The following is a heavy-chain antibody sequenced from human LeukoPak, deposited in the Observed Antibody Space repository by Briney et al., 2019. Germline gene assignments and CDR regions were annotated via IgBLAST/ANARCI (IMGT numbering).Heavy chain of an antibody. CDR1: GFTFSSYS. CDR2: ISSSRSYM. V-gene: IGHV3-21*01. CDR3: ARALGYIEVGFAY. D-gene: IGHD5-12*01. J-gene: IGHJ4*02. Sequence: PGGSLRLSCAASGFTFSSYSMNWVRQAPGKGLELVSSISSSRSYMYYADSVKGRFTISRDNAKNSLYLQMNSLRAEDTAVYYCARALGYIEVGFAYWGQGTLVTVSS.